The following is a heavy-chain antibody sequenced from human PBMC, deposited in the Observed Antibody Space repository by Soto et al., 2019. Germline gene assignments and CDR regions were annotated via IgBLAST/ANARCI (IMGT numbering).Heavy chain of an antibody. Sequence: GGSLRLSCAASGFTFSSYEMNWVRQAPGKGLEWVSYISSSGSTIYYADSVKGRFTISRDNAKNSLYLQMNSLRAEDTAVYYCARDLSSSWVPRYYGMDVWGHGTTVTVSS. CDR2: ISSSGSTI. CDR3: ARDLSSSWVPRYYGMDV. CDR1: GFTFSSYE. J-gene: IGHJ6*02. D-gene: IGHD6-13*01. V-gene: IGHV3-48*03.